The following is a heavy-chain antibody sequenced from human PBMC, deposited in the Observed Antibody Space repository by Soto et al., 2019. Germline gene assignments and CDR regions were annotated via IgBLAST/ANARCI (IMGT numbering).Heavy chain of an antibody. D-gene: IGHD3-10*01. V-gene: IGHV4-59*01. Sequence: QVQLQESGPGLVKPSETLSLTCTVSGGSISSYYWSWIRQPPGKALEWIGYIYYSGSTNYNPSVESRVTISIDASKNQFSLKLTSVTAADTAVYYCARGLRFGENWFDPWGQGTLVTVSS. J-gene: IGHJ5*02. CDR3: ARGLRFGENWFDP. CDR2: IYYSGST. CDR1: GGSISSYY.